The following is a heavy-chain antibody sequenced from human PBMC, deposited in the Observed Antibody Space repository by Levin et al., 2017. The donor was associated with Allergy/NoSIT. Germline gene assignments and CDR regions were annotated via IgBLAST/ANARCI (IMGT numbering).Heavy chain of an antibody. V-gene: IGHV3-9*01. Sequence: SLKISCAVSGFTFDDYAMHWVRQVPGKGLEWVSGISWNGDIIGYSDSVKGRFTISRDSAKKSLYPQMNSLRVEDTALYYCTKGGGAAAGILGGWGQGTTVTVSS. CDR1: GFTFDDYA. CDR2: ISWNGDII. D-gene: IGHD6-13*01. J-gene: IGHJ6*02. CDR3: TKGGGAAAGILGG.